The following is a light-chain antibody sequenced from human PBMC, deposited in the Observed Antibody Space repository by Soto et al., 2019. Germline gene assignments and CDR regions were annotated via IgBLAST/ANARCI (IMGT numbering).Light chain of an antibody. CDR2: DAS. V-gene: IGKV3-11*01. CDR3: QQRSSCPLT. CDR1: QSISTY. J-gene: IGKJ4*01. Sequence: EIVLTQSPATLSLSPGERATLSCRASQSISTYLACYQQKPGQAPRLLIYDASSRATGIPARFSGSGSGTDFTLTISSLEPEDFAVYYCQQRSSCPLTFGGGTKVEIK.